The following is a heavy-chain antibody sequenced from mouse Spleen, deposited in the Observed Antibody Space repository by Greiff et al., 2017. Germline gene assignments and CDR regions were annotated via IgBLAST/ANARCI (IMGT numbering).Heavy chain of an antibody. Sequence: VQLVESGPELVKPGASVKMSCKASGYTFTDYVISWVKQRTGQGLEWIGEIYPGSGSTYYNEKFKGKATLTADKSSNTAYMQLSSLTSEDSAVYFCARRLLRSPYAMDYWGQGTSVTVSS. D-gene: IGHD1-1*01. CDR3: ARRLLRSPYAMDY. V-gene: IGHV1-77*01. CDR2: IYPGSGST. CDR1: GYTFTDYV. J-gene: IGHJ4*01.